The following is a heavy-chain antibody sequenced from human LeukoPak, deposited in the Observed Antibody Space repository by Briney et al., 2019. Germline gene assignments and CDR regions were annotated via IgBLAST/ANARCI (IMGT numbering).Heavy chain of an antibody. CDR3: ARGVPFMGWERNWFDP. CDR2: VYHSGIT. V-gene: IGHV4-38-2*01. Sequence: SETLSLTCAVSGYSISRGYYWGWIRQPPGKELECIGSVYHSGITYYNPSLMSRVTISVDKSKNQFSLKLTSVTAADTAVYYCARGVPFMGWERNWFDPWGPGTLVTVSS. J-gene: IGHJ5*02. CDR1: GYSISRGYY. D-gene: IGHD3-3*02.